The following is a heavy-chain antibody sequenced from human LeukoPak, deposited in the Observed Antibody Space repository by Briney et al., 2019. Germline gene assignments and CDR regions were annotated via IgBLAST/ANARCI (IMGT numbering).Heavy chain of an antibody. CDR2: IFYSGRT. V-gene: IGHV4-59*01. J-gene: IGHJ4*02. CDR3: ARSRGWGSDNDRFSADFDY. Sequence: SETLSLTCTVSGGSTNDYFWSWIRQPPRKGLEWIGYIFYSGRTHYNPSLKSRVTISLDTSKNQISLKLNSVTAADTAVYYCARSRGWGSDNDRFSADFDYWGQGTLVTVSS. CDR1: GGSTNDYF. D-gene: IGHD2-21*02.